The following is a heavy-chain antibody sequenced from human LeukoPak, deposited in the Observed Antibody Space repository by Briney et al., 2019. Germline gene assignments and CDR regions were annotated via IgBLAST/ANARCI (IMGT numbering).Heavy chain of an antibody. Sequence: SETLSLTCSVYGGSLSGYYWSWIRQTPGQGLELIGEINHSGSTTYYPSFKSRVTISVDTSKNQFSLNLNSVTAADRALYYCARQTTSGYLDYWGQGTPVTVS. CDR3: ARQTTSGYLDY. CDR1: GGSLSGYY. V-gene: IGHV4-34*01. D-gene: IGHD3-22*01. CDR2: INHSGST. J-gene: IGHJ4*02.